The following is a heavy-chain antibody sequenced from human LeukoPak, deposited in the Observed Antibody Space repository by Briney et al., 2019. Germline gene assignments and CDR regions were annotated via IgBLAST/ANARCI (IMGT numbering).Heavy chain of an antibody. J-gene: IGHJ4*02. D-gene: IGHD3-22*01. CDR2: IYYSGST. V-gene: IGHV4-39*01. CDR1: GGSISSSSYY. Sequence: NPSETLSLTCTVSGGSISSSSYYWGWIRQPPGKGLGWIGSIYYSGSTYYNPSLKSRVTISVDTSKNQFSLKLSSVTAADTAVYYCARRRYYYDSSGPTRAYFDYWGQGTLVTVSS. CDR3: ARRRYYYDSSGPTRAYFDY.